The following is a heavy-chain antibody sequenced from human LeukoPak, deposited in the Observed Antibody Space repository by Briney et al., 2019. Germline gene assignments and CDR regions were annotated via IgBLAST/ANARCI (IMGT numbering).Heavy chain of an antibody. CDR2: ISSSGSTI. J-gene: IGHJ4*02. V-gene: IGHV3-48*04. CDR3: AKVAKYYYGSETYYFFEH. Sequence: GGSLRLSCAASGFTFSSYSMNWVRQAPGKGLEWVSYISSSGSTIYYADSVKGRFTISRDNAKRSLYLQMNSLRVEDTAVYYCAKVAKYYYGSETYYFFEHWGQGTPVTASS. CDR1: GFTFSSYS. D-gene: IGHD3-10*01.